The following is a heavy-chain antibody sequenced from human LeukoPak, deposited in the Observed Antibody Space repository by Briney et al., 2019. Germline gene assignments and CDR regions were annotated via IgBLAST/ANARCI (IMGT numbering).Heavy chain of an antibody. Sequence: SETLSHTCTVSGGSISSYYWSWIRQPAGKGLEWIGRIYTSGSTNYNPSLKSRVTMSVDTSKNQFSLKLSSVTAADTAVYYCARVGTSYPHVWYFDYWGQGTLVTVSS. CDR2: IYTSGST. D-gene: IGHD1-26*01. V-gene: IGHV4-4*07. J-gene: IGHJ4*02. CDR1: GGSISSYY. CDR3: ARVGTSYPHVWYFDY.